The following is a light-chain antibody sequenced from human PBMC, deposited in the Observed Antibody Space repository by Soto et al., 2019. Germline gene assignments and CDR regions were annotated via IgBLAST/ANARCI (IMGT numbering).Light chain of an antibody. CDR3: QQRSDWPPIT. V-gene: IGKV3D-20*02. CDR1: QSVSRSY. Sequence: EIVLTQSPGILSLSPGERGTLSCRASQSVSRSYFAWYQQKPGQAPRLLIYGTSSRATGIPARFSGSGSGTDFTLTISSLEPEDFAVYYCQQRSDWPPITFGQGTRLENK. CDR2: GTS. J-gene: IGKJ5*01.